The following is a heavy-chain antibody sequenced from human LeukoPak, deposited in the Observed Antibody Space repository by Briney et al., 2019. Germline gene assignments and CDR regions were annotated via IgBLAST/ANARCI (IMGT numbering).Heavy chain of an antibody. CDR1: GFSFSDYW. CDR3: AKDATAVPGTVYMDV. D-gene: IGHD2-2*01. V-gene: IGHV3-7*01. CDR2: KKKDGSEK. Sequence: PGGSLRLSCAASGFSFSDYWMSWVRQAPGKGLEWVANKKKDGSEKHYVDSVKGRFTISRDNAKNSVYLQMSSLRAEDTAVYHCAKDATAVPGTVYMDVWGKGTTVTISS. J-gene: IGHJ6*03.